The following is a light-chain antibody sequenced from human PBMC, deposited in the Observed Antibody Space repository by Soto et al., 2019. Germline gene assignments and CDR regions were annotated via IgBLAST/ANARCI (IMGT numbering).Light chain of an antibody. CDR2: GTS. CDR1: QSVSSSS. CDR3: QQRSDWPWT. V-gene: IGKV3D-20*02. J-gene: IGKJ1*01. Sequence: ETVLTQSSGTLSLSPGERATLSCRASQSVSSSSLAWYQQRPGQAPRLLIYGTSSRATGIPDRFSGSGSGTDFTLTISSLEPEDFAVYYCQQRSDWPWTFGQGTKVDIK.